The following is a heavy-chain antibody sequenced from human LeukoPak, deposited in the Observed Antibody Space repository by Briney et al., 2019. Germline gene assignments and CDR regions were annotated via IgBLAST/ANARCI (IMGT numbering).Heavy chain of an antibody. V-gene: IGHV4-59*01. J-gene: IGHJ4*02. CDR1: GGSISSYY. D-gene: IGHD3-22*01. CDR2: IYYSGST. Sequence: KPSEALSLTCTVSGGSISSYYWSWIRQPPGKGLEWIRYIYYSGSTNYNPSLKSRVTISVDTSKNHFSLKLSSVTAADTAVYYCARGMYYYDSSGYYGPAYYFDYWGQGTLVTVSS. CDR3: ARGMYYYDSSGYYGPAYYFDY.